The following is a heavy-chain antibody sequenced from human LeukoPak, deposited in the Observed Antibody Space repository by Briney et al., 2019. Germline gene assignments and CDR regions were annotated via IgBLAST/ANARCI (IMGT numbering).Heavy chain of an antibody. CDR2: INPNSGGT. V-gene: IGHV1-2*06. Sequence: ASVKVSCKASGYTFTRYYMHWVRQAPGQGLEWMGRINPNSGGTNYAQKFQGRVTMTRDTSISTAYMELSRLRSDDTAVYYCARTARRAVAGTGYYYYYMDVWGKGTTVTVSS. J-gene: IGHJ6*03. D-gene: IGHD6-19*01. CDR1: GYTFTRYY. CDR3: ARTARRAVAGTGYYYYYMDV.